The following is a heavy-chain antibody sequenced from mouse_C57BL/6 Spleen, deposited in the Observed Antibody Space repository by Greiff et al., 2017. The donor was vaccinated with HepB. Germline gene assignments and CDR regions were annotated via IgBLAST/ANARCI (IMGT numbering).Heavy chain of an antibody. CDR3: ARGGGSSYFDY. Sequence: VQLQQSGPELVKPGASVKISCKASGYTFTDYYMNWVKQSHGKSLEWIGDINPNNGGTSYNQKFKGKATLTVDKSSSTAYMELRSLTSDDSAVYYCARGGGSSYFDYWGQGTTLTVSS. V-gene: IGHV1-26*01. J-gene: IGHJ2*01. D-gene: IGHD1-1*01. CDR1: GYTFTDYY. CDR2: INPNNGGT.